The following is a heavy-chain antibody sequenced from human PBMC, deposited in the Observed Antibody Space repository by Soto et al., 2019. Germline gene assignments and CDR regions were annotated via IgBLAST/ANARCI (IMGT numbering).Heavy chain of an antibody. J-gene: IGHJ6*02. V-gene: IGHV3-53*01. CDR1: GFTVSGNS. D-gene: IGHD6-19*01. Sequence: EVQLVDSGGDLIQPGGSLRLSCGASGFTVSGNSLSWVRQAPGKGLEWVSYIYIDGSTYYADSVRGRFTLTRDNSKNTLYLQMNNLRGEDTAAYYCARDGGSGTAVAGIQYSGMDVWGQGTTVTVSS. CDR2: IYIDGST. CDR3: ARDGGSGTAVAGIQYSGMDV.